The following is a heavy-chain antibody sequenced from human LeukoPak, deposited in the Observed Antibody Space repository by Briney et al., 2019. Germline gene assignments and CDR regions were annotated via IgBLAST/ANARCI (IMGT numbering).Heavy chain of an antibody. V-gene: IGHV3-23*01. CDR1: GITLSNYA. D-gene: IGHD5-18*01. CDR2: ISGSAHKI. Sequence: GGSLRLSCVASGITLSNYAVSWVRQAPEKGLDWVSVISGSAHKIRYADSVKGRFTISRDNSENIVYLQMNNLRVEDTAVYYCAGRPTGYSSGYIHWGQGTLVTVSS. CDR3: AGRPTGYSSGYIH. J-gene: IGHJ4*02.